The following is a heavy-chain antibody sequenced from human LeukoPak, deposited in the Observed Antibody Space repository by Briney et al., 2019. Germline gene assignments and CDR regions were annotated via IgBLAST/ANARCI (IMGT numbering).Heavy chain of an antibody. J-gene: IGHJ4*02. CDR3: ARDPDTSGYYVFDY. CDR1: GFTFSSYA. CDR2: ISYDGNNK. Sequence: GGSLRLSCAASGFTFSSYAMHWVRQAPGKGLEWVAVISYDGNNKYYADFVKGRFTISRDNSKNTLYLQMNSLRAEDTAVYYCARDPDTSGYYVFDYWGQGTLVTVSS. V-gene: IGHV3-30-3*01. D-gene: IGHD3-22*01.